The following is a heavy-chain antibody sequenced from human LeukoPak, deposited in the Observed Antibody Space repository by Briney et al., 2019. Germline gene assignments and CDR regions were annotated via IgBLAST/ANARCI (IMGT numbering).Heavy chain of an antibody. CDR3: AKARSGIAAAGTNY. V-gene: IGHV3-23*01. CDR2: INDSGGST. J-gene: IGHJ4*02. D-gene: IGHD6-13*01. Sequence: GGSLRLSCAASGFTFSNYAMSWVRQAPGKGLEWVSVINDSGGSTYYADSVKGRFTISRDNSKNTLYLQMNSLRAEDTAVYYCAKARSGIAAAGTNYWGRGTLVTVSS. CDR1: GFTFSNYA.